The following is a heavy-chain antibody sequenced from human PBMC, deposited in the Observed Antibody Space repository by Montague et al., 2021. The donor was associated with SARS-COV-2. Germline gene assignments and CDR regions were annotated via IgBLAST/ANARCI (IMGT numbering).Heavy chain of an antibody. CDR1: GGSISTYY. CDR2: IYYSGST. D-gene: IGHD2-15*01. J-gene: IGHJ4*02. V-gene: IGHV4-59*01. Sequence: SETLSLTCPVSGGSISTYYWSWIRQPPGKGLEWIGYIYYSGSTNYNPSLKSRVTISIATSKNQFSLELSSVTAADMAVYYCASPGGYCTGGSCYYVYWGQGTLVTVSS. CDR3: ASPGGYCTGGSCYYVY.